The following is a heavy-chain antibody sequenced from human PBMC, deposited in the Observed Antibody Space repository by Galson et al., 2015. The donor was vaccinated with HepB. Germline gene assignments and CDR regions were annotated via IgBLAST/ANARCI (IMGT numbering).Heavy chain of an antibody. CDR2: INPDGSEK. CDR3: ARRISLVRGIITRPDYYYGMDV. CDR1: DFTFSNYW. Sequence: SLRLSCAASDFTFSNYWMNWVRQAPGKGLEWVANINPDGSEKYYVASLKGRFTISRDNAKNSLYLQMDSLRAEDPAVYYCARRISLVRGIITRPDYYYGMDVWGQGTAVTVAS. V-gene: IGHV3-7*03. J-gene: IGHJ6*02. D-gene: IGHD3-10*01.